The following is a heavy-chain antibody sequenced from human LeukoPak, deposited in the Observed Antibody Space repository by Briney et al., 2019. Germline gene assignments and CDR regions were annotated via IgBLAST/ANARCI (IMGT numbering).Heavy chain of an antibody. CDR3: AKDSQGVVPAAKGLDY. D-gene: IGHD2-2*01. CDR1: GYSISSGYY. CDR2: IYHSGNT. V-gene: IGHV4-38-2*02. Sequence: SETLSLTCTVSGYSISSGYYWGWIRQPPGKGLEWIGTIYHSGNTYYNPSLASRVIILVDTSKNEFSLQLGSVTAADTAVYYCAKDSQGVVPAAKGLDYWGQGTLVTVSS. J-gene: IGHJ4*02.